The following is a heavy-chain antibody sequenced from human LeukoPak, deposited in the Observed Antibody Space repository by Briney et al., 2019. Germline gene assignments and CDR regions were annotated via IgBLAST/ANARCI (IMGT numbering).Heavy chain of an antibody. V-gene: IGHV3-15*01. CDR2: IKSKTDGGTT. Sequence: EXVGRIKSKTDGGTTDYAAPVKGRFTISRDDSKNTLYLQMNSLKTEDTAVYYCTTVGDYGDVDYWGQGTLVTVSS. D-gene: IGHD4-17*01. J-gene: IGHJ4*02. CDR3: TTVGDYGDVDY.